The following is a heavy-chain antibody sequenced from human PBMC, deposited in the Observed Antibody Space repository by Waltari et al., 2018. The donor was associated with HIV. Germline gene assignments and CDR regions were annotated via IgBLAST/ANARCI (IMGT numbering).Heavy chain of an antibody. D-gene: IGHD3-3*01. CDR2: IIPIFGTA. J-gene: IGHJ6*02. CDR1: GGTFSSSS. V-gene: IGHV1-69*01. Sequence: QVQLVQSGAEVKKPGSSVKVSCKASGGTFSSSSIRWVRQAPGQGLEWMGGIIPIFGTANYAQKFQGRVTITADESTSTAYMELSSLRSEDTAVYYCARESGSLEAGIYYYGMDVWGQGTTVTVSS. CDR3: ARESGSLEAGIYYYGMDV.